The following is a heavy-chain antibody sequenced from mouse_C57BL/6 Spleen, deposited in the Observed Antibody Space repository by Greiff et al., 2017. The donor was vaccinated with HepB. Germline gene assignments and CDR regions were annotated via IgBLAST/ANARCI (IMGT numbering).Heavy chain of an antibody. Sequence: EVKLQESGPVLVKPGASVKMSCKASGYTFTDYYMNWVKQSHGKSLEWIGVINPYNGGTSYNQKFKGKATLTVDKSSSTAYMALNSLTSEDSAVYYCARWRNYYGSSYVDAMDYWGQGTSVTVSS. J-gene: IGHJ4*01. CDR1: GYTFTDYY. CDR2: INPYNGGT. V-gene: IGHV1-19*01. CDR3: ARWRNYYGSSYVDAMDY. D-gene: IGHD1-1*01.